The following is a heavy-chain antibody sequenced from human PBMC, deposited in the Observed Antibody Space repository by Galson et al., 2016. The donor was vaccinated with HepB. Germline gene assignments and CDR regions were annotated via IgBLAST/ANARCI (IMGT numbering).Heavy chain of an antibody. CDR1: GFTFRNYA. CDR2: ITGSGAKT. D-gene: IGHD2-2*02. J-gene: IGHJ3*01. CDR3: VKDTDKYPEYLDAFHL. Sequence: SLRLSCATSGFTFRNYAMSWVRQAPGKGLEWVSTITGSGAKTYYADSVKDRFSISRDNFKSTLYLHMNSLRVEDTATYYCVKDTDKYPEYLDAFHLWGLGTRVTVSS. V-gene: IGHV3-23*01.